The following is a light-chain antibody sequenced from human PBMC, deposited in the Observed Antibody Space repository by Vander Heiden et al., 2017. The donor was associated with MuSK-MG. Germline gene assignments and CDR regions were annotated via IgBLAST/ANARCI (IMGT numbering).Light chain of an antibody. J-gene: IGKJ3*01. Sequence: DIHLTQSPSFLSPSVGDRVTITCRASQGISSYLAWYQQKPGKAPKLLIYAASTLHTGVPSRFSGSGSGTEFTLTISSLQPEDFATYYCQQLNSYPVTFGHGTKVDIK. CDR2: AAS. CDR1: QGISSY. V-gene: IGKV1-9*01. CDR3: QQLNSYPVT.